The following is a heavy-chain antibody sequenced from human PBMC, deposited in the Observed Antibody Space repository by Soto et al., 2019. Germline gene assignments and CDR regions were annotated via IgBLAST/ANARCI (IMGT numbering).Heavy chain of an antibody. V-gene: IGHV1-8*02. CDR2: MNPNSGNT. CDR3: TRAYGAETFDF. CDR1: GYTFTGHY. Sequence: ASVKVSCKASGYTFTGHYIHWVRQAPEQGPEWMGWMNPNSGNTGYAQNFRGRVTMTQNTAIGTAYMELSSLRSDDTATYYCTRAYGAETFDFWGQGTRVTVSS. D-gene: IGHD3-10*01. J-gene: IGHJ5*01.